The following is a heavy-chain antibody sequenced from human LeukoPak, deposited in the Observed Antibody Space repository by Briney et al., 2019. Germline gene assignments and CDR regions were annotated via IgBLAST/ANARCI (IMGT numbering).Heavy chain of an antibody. J-gene: IGHJ4*02. CDR2: ISGSGDIT. CDR1: GFTFSSYV. V-gene: IGHV3-23*01. D-gene: IGHD2-2*01. CDR3: AKDLRESTSSDGYFDY. Sequence: GGSLRLSCAVSGFTFSSYVMSWVRQAPGKGLEWVSFISGSGDITSYADSVKGRFTISRDNSRNTVYLQMSSLRAEDTAVYYCAKDLRESTSSDGYFDYWGQGTQVTVSS.